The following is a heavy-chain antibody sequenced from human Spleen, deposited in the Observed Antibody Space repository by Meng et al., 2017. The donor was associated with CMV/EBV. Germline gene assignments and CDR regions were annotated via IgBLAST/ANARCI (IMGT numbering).Heavy chain of an antibody. CDR3: ARDQQLIPAEYFQH. CDR1: GYTFTSYG. Sequence: KPSGYTFTSYGMSWLRQAPGQGLEWMGWISAYNGNTIYAQKVQGRVTMTTDASTNTAYLELRSLRSDDTAVYYCARDQQLIPAEYFQHWGPGTLVTVSS. CDR2: ISAYNGNT. V-gene: IGHV1-18*01. J-gene: IGHJ1*01. D-gene: IGHD6-13*01.